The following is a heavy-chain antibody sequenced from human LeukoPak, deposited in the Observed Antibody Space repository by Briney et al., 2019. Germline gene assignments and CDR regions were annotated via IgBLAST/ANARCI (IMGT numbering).Heavy chain of an antibody. D-gene: IGHD4-17*01. V-gene: IGHV4-59*01. Sequence: PSETLSLTCTVSGGSISSYYWSWIRQPPGKGLEWIGYIYYSGSTNYNPSLKSRVTISVDTSENQFSLKLSSVTAADTAVYYCATVTSHYYFDYWGQGTLVTASS. CDR3: ATVTSHYYFDY. J-gene: IGHJ4*02. CDR2: IYYSGST. CDR1: GGSISSYY.